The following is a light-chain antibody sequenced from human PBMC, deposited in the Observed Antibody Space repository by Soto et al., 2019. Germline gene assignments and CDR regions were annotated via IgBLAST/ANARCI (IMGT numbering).Light chain of an antibody. V-gene: IGLV1-44*01. CDR2: SNS. CDR1: TSNIGSNT. CDR3: AAWDDNLEGVL. J-gene: IGLJ2*01. Sequence: QSVLTQPPSVSETPGQRVVLSCSESTSNIGSNTVNWYQQLPGTAPKAVIYSNSLRPSGVPDRFSGSKSGTSASLAISGLQSEDEADYYCAAWDDNLEGVLFGGGTQLTVL.